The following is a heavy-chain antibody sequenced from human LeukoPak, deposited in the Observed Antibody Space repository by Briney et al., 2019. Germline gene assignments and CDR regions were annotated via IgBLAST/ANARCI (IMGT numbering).Heavy chain of an antibody. CDR1: GFSFSDYC. V-gene: IGHV3-11*05. Sequence: GGSLRLSCAASGFSFSDYCMSWIRQAPGKGLEWVSYISGSSSHTNYADSVKGRFTISRDNAKNSLYLQMNSLRVEDTAVYYCTRGAITHDPWGQGTLVTVSS. J-gene: IGHJ5*02. D-gene: IGHD1-14*01. CDR2: ISGSSSHT. CDR3: TRGAITHDP.